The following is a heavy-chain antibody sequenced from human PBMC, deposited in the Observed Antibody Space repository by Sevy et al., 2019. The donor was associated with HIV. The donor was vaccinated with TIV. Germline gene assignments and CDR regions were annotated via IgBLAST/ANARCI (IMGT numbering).Heavy chain of an antibody. CDR1: GFTFSSYS. D-gene: IGHD2-21*02. CDR2: ISSSSSTI. V-gene: IGHV3-48*02. J-gene: IGHJ6*02. Sequence: GGSLGLSCAASGFTFSSYSMNWVRQAPGKGLEWVSYISSSSSTIYYADSVKGRFTISRDNAKNSLYLQMNSLRDEDTAVYYCARDMAAYCGGDCYSPNYGMDVWGQGTTVTVSS. CDR3: ARDMAAYCGGDCYSPNYGMDV.